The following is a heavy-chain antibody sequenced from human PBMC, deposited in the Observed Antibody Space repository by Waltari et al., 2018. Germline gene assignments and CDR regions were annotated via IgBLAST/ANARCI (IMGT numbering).Heavy chain of an antibody. CDR1: GGSISSSSYY. D-gene: IGHD3-9*01. Sequence: QLQLQESGPGLVKPSETLSLTCTVSGGSISSSSYYWGWIRQPPGKGLEWIGSIYYRGSTYDNPSLKRRVTISVDTSKNQFSLKLSSVTAADTAVYYCARHMIFRWDLWGRGTLVTVSS. J-gene: IGHJ2*01. CDR2: IYYRGST. V-gene: IGHV4-39*01. CDR3: ARHMIFRWDL.